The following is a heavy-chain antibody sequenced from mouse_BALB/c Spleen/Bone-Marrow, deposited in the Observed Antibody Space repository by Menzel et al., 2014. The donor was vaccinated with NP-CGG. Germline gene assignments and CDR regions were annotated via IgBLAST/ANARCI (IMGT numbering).Heavy chain of an antibody. V-gene: IGHV1S81*02. D-gene: IGHD2-3*01. CDR3: ARDFYEKGRFPY. CDR2: INPRNGRT. Sequence: VQRVESGAELVKPGASVKLSCKASGYTFTSYWLHWVKQRPGQGLEWIGEINPRNGRTNYNEKFKSRATLTVDKSSSTANMQLNSLTSEDAAVYYCARDFYEKGRFPYWGQGTLVIVSA. J-gene: IGHJ3*01. CDR1: GYTFTSYW.